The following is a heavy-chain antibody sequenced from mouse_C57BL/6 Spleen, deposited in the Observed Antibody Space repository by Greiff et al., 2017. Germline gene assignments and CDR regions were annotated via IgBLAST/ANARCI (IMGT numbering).Heavy chain of an antibody. CDR3: ARNYYSNSHYAMDY. J-gene: IGHJ4*01. V-gene: IGHV1-50*01. CDR2: IDPSDSDT. Sequence: QVQLQQPGAELVKPGASVKLSCKASGYTFTSYWMQWVKQRPGQGLEWIGEIDPSDSDTNYNQKFKGKATLTVDTSSSTAYMQLSSLTSEDSAVYYCARNYYSNSHYAMDYWGQGTSVTVSS. D-gene: IGHD2-5*01. CDR1: GYTFTSYW.